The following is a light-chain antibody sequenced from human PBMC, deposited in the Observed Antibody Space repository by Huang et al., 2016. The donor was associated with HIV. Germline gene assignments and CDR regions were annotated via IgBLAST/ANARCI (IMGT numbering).Light chain of an antibody. V-gene: IGKV1-9*01. J-gene: IGKJ4*01. CDR2: DAS. CDR1: QGISTS. CDR3: QQLRSYPLT. Sequence: IQLTQSPSSLSASIGDRVTITCRASQGISTSLAWYQQKPGKAPNLLVFDASSLRSGVPSRFSGSRSGTVFTLSISSLQPEEFATYFCQQLRSYPLTFGGGTKVEIK.